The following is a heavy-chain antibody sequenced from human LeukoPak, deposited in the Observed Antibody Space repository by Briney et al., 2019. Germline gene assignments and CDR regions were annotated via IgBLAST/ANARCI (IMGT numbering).Heavy chain of an antibody. J-gene: IGHJ6*03. CDR3: ARGRDSGWYGHYYYYMDV. CDR1: GGSISSYY. CDR2: IYYSGST. D-gene: IGHD6-19*01. V-gene: IGHV4-59*08. Sequence: SETLSLTCTVSGGSISSYYWSWIRQPPGKGLEWIGYIYYSGSTNYNPSLKSRVTISVDTSKNQFSLKLSSVTAADTAVYYCARGRDSGWYGHYYYYMDVWGKGTTVTISS.